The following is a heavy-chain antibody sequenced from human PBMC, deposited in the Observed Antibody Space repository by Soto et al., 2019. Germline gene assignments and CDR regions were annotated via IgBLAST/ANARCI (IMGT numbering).Heavy chain of an antibody. J-gene: IGHJ4*02. CDR3: ANHLIGGRLQSPFDL. V-gene: IGHV3-53*01. CDR1: GLTVSSSY. Sequence: PGGSLRLSCAASGLTVSSSYMSWVRQAPGKGLQWVSVIYSAGSTYYANSVKGRFTISRDKSKNTLYLQMNNLRAEATAVYYCANHLIGGRLQSPFDLWGQGTQVTVSS. CDR2: IYSAGST. D-gene: IGHD3-22*01.